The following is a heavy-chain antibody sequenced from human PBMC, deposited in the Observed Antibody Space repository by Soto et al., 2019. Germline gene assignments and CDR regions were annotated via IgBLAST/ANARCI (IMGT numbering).Heavy chain of an antibody. CDR3: ARGGIEAAGSHYYYGMDV. J-gene: IGHJ6*02. V-gene: IGHV3-74*01. D-gene: IGHD6-13*01. Sequence: QSGGSLRLSCAASGFTFSSYWMHWVRQAPGKGLVWVSRINSDGTTTTYGDSVRGRFTISRDNAKNTLYLQMNSLRAEDTAVYYCARGGIEAAGSHYYYGMDVWGQGTTVTVSS. CDR1: GFTFSSYW. CDR2: INSDGTTT.